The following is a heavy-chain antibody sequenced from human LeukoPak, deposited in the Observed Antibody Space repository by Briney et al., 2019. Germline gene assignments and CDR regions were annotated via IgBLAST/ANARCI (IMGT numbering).Heavy chain of an antibody. V-gene: IGHV4-39*07. CDR1: GGSISSSSYY. CDR3: ARAVEDIVVVPAAMGQAFDI. D-gene: IGHD2-2*01. Sequence: SETLSLTCTVSGGSISSSSYYWGWIRQPPGKGLEWIGSIYYSGSTYYNPSLKSRVTISVDTSKNQFSLKLSSVTAADTAVYYCARAVEDIVVVPAAMGQAFDIWGQGTMVTVSS. J-gene: IGHJ3*02. CDR2: IYYSGST.